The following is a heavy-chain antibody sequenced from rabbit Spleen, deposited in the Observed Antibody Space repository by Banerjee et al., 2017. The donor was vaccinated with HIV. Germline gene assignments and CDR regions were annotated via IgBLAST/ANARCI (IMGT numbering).Heavy chain of an antibody. D-gene: IGHD7-1*01. CDR3: ARFYAGYGDFGYAAM. V-gene: IGHV1S40*01. CDR2: IHGGSNGNT. Sequence: QSLEESGGELVKPGASLPLTCTASGISFSAGNYMCWVRQAPGKGLEWMACIHGGSNGNTYYASWAKGRFTISKTSSTTVTLQMTSLTDADTATYFCARFYAGYGDFGYAAMWGQGTLVTVS. CDR1: GISFSAGNY. J-gene: IGHJ3*01.